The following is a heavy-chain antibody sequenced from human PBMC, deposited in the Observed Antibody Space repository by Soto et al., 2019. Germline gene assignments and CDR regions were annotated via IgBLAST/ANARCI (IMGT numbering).Heavy chain of an antibody. CDR2: IYYSGST. CDR3: ARGLWFGELLYY. V-gene: IGHV4-31*01. Sequence: QVQLQESGPGLVKPSQTLSLTCTVSGGSISSGGYYWSWIRQHPGKGLEWIGYIYYSGSTYYNPSLKSQVTISVDTSKNKSPLQLSSVPAADTSVYYGARGLWFGELLYYWGQGTLVTVSS. J-gene: IGHJ4*02. CDR1: GGSISSGGYY. D-gene: IGHD3-10*01.